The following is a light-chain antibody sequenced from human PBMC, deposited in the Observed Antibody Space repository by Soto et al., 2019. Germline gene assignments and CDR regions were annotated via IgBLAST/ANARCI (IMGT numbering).Light chain of an antibody. CDR1: SSNIGSNT. CDR3: AAWDDSLNGPYV. V-gene: IGLV1-44*01. J-gene: IGLJ1*01. Sequence: QSVLTQPPSASGTPGLRVTISCSGSSSNIGSNTVNWYQQLPGTAPKLLIYSNNQRPSGVPDRFSGSKSGTSASLAISGLQSEDEADYYCAAWDDSLNGPYVFGTGTKVTVL. CDR2: SNN.